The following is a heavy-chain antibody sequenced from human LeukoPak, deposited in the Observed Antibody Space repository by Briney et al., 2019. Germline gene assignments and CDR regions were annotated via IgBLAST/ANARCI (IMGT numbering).Heavy chain of an antibody. CDR1: GGTFSSYA. J-gene: IGHJ4*02. CDR3: ARDRDGYNYDY. D-gene: IGHD5-24*01. Sequence: SVKVSCKASGGTFSSYAISCVRQAPGQGLEWMGRIIPIFGIANYAQKFQGRVTITADKSTSTAYMELSSLRSEDTAVYYCARDRDGYNYDYWGQGTLVTVSS. V-gene: IGHV1-69*04. CDR2: IIPIFGIA.